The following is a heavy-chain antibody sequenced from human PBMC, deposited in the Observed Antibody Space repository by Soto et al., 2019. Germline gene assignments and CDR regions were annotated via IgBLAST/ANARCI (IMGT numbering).Heavy chain of an antibody. J-gene: IGHJ5*02. D-gene: IGHD6-13*01. Sequence: QVTVKESGPVLVKPTETLTLTCTVSGFSLSNAGLGVSWIRQPPGKALGWLAHIFSNDEKSYSTSLKSRLTISKDTSKRQVVLTLTNMDPVDTATYYCASAYSTSWYWFDPWGQGTLVTVSS. CDR2: IFSNDEK. V-gene: IGHV2-26*01. CDR1: GFSLSNAGLG. CDR3: ASAYSTSWYWFDP.